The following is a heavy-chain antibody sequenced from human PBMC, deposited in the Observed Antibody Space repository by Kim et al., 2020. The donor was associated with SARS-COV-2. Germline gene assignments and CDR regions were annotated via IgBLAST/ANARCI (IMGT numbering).Heavy chain of an antibody. Sequence: SVKVSCKDYGGTLSSYTISWGLQDPGQGLEWMGRIIPSLGIENYAQKFQGRVTITADKSTSTAYMELSSLRSEDTAVYYCARGSREVVPNPNFDYWGQGTLVTVSS. CDR3: ARGSREVVPNPNFDY. D-gene: IGHD2-15*01. V-gene: IGHV1-69*02. J-gene: IGHJ4*02. CDR1: GGTLSSYT. CDR2: IIPSLGIE.